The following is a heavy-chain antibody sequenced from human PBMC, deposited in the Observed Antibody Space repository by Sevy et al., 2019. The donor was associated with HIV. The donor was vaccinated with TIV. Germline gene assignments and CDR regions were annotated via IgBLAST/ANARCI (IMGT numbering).Heavy chain of an antibody. V-gene: IGHV3-21*01. CDR2: ISSSSSYK. J-gene: IGHJ3*02. CDR1: GFTFSSYS. Sequence: GGSLRLSCAASGFTFSSYSMNWVRQAPGKGLEWVSSISSSSSYKYYADSVKGRFTISRDNAKNSLYLQMNSLRAEDTAVYYCARGGSSSSWPDAFDIWGQGTMVTVSS. D-gene: IGHD6-13*01. CDR3: ARGGSSSSWPDAFDI.